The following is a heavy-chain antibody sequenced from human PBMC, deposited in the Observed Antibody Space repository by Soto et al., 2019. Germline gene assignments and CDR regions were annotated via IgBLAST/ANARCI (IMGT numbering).Heavy chain of an antibody. D-gene: IGHD3-10*01. Sequence: EVQLVESGGGLVQPGGSLRLSCAASGFTVSSNYMSWVRQAPGKGLEWVSVIYSGGSTYYADSVKGRFTISRDNSKNTLYLQMSSLRAEDTAVYYCARDSRVLWFGEFLHYGMDVWGQGTTVTVSS. J-gene: IGHJ6*02. CDR3: ARDSRVLWFGEFLHYGMDV. CDR1: GFTVSSNY. CDR2: IYSGGST. V-gene: IGHV3-66*01.